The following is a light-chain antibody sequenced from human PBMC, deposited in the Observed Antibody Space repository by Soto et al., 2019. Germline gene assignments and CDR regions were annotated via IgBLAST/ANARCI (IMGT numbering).Light chain of an antibody. CDR3: ASWDNNLNGPI. CDR2: RNN. J-gene: IGLJ2*01. Sequence: QSVLTQPPSASGTPGQTVTISCSGATSNIGSTYAFWYQQLPGTAPKLLIYRNNQRPSGVSDRFSGSRSGTSASLAITGLRVDDEADYYCASWDNNLNGPIFGGGTKVTVL. V-gene: IGLV1-47*01. CDR1: TSNIGSTY.